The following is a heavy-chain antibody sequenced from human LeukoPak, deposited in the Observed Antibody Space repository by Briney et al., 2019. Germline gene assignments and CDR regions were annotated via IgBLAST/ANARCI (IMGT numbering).Heavy chain of an antibody. D-gene: IGHD7-27*01. CDR3: ARDFNWGFDY. V-gene: IGHV3-30*02. CDR1: GFTFSGYS. Sequence: GGSLRLSCAASGFTFSGYSMTWVRQAPGKGLEWVAYIRQEGRDTYYADSVKGRFSISRDDSKYTVNLEMNSLRTEDMAVYYCARDFNWGFDYWGQGTLVSVSS. J-gene: IGHJ4*02. CDR2: IRQEGRDT.